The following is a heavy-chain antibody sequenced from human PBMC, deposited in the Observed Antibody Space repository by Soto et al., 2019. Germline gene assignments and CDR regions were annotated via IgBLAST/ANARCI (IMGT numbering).Heavy chain of an antibody. Sequence: GGSLRLSCAASGFTFSSYSMNWVRQAPGKGLEWVSSISSSSSYIYYADSVKGRFTISRDNAKNSLYLQMNSLRAEDTAVYYCARGSIAARRGGYYYYYMDVWGKGTTVTVSS. CDR3: ARGSIAARRGGYYYYYMDV. J-gene: IGHJ6*03. V-gene: IGHV3-21*01. CDR1: GFTFSSYS. CDR2: ISSSSSYI. D-gene: IGHD6-6*01.